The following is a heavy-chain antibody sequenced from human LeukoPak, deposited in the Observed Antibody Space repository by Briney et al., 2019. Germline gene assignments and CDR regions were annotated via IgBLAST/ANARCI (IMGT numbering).Heavy chain of an antibody. CDR1: FSSYG. J-gene: IGHJ4*02. Sequence: FSSYGXXWVRQAPGKGXEWGAFIRYDGSNKYYADSGKGRFTISRDNSKNTLYLQMNSLRAEDTAVYYCAKGESWFADDYWGQGTLVTVSS. CDR3: AKGESWFADDY. CDR2: IRYDGSNK. V-gene: IGHV3-30*02. D-gene: IGHD3-16*02.